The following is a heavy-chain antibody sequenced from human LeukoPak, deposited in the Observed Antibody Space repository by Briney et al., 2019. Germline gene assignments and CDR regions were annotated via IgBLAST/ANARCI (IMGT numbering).Heavy chain of an antibody. CDR3: ARGYYYDSSGFDY. CDR2: IYYSGST. J-gene: IGHJ4*02. CDR1: GGSISSYY. V-gene: IGHV4-59*01. D-gene: IGHD3-22*01. Sequence: SETLSLTCTVSGGSISSYYWGWIRQPPGKGLEWIGYIYYSGSTNYNPSFKSRVTISVDTSKNQFSLKLSSVTAADTAVYYCARGYYYDSSGFDYWGQGALVTVSS.